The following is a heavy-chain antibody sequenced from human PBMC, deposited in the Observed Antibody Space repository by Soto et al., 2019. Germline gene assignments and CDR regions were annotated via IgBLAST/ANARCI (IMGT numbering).Heavy chain of an antibody. V-gene: IGHV1-3*01. J-gene: IGHJ6*02. CDR3: ASSYYGSGNPKDYYYGMDV. CDR1: GYTFTSYA. CDR2: INAGNGNT. Sequence: QVQLVQSGAEVMKPGASVKVSCKASGYTFTSYAMHWVRQAPGQRLEWMGWINAGNGNTKYSQKFQGRVTITRDTSASTAYMELSSLRSEDTAVYYCASSYYGSGNPKDYYYGMDVWGQGTTVTVSS. D-gene: IGHD3-10*01.